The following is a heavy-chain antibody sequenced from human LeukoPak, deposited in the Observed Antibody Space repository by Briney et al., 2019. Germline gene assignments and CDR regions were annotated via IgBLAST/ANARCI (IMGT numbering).Heavy chain of an antibody. D-gene: IGHD2-21*02. CDR3: AKYVLVTGADTFDI. Sequence: GGSLRLSCAASGFTFSSYPMTWVRQAPGEGLEWVSSISGRSERIFYTDSVKGRFTISRDNSENMLYLRMDSLRAEDTAIYYCAKYVLVTGADTFDIWGQGTMVTVSS. CDR2: ISGRSERI. V-gene: IGHV3-23*01. CDR1: GFTFSSYP. J-gene: IGHJ3*02.